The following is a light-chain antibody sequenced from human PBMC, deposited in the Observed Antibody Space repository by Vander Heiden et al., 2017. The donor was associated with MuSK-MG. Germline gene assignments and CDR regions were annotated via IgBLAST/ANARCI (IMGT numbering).Light chain of an antibody. Sequence: EIVMTQSPATLYVSPGERATLSCRASQSVSSSVAWYQQKPGQAPSLLIYAASTRATGIPARFSGSGYGTEFTLTINSRQSEDFAVYYCQQHQNWPPITFGGGTKVEIK. CDR2: AAS. J-gene: IGKJ4*01. V-gene: IGKV3-15*01. CDR1: QSVSSS. CDR3: QQHQNWPPIT.